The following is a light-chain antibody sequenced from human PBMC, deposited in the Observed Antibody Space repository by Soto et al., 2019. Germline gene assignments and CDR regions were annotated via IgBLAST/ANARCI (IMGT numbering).Light chain of an antibody. CDR3: ISYTSRSTYV. J-gene: IGLJ1*01. V-gene: IGLV2-14*01. CDR2: DVS. CDR1: SSDVGGYIW. Sequence: QSALTQPASVSGSPGQSITISCTGTSSDVGGYIWVSWYQHHPGKAPKLIIYDVSDRPSGVSSRFSGSKSGSTASLTISGLQTEDEADYYCISYTSRSTYVFGSGTKLT.